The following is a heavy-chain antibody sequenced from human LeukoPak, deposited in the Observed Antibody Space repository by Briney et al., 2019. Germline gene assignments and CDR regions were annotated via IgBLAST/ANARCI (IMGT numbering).Heavy chain of an antibody. Sequence: GASVKVSCKASGGTFNNYAISWVRQAPGRGLEWMGGIIPIFDTANYAQKFQGRVTITADESTSTAYMDLSSLRPEDTAVYYCARGAVRYYDFWSGYSDNWFDPWGQGTLVTVSS. V-gene: IGHV1-69*13. CDR1: GGTFNNYA. J-gene: IGHJ5*02. CDR2: IIPIFDTA. D-gene: IGHD3-3*01. CDR3: ARGAVRYYDFWSGYSDNWFDP.